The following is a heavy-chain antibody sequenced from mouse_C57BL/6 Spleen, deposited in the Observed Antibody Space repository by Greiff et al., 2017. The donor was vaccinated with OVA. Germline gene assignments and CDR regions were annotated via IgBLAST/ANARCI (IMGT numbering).Heavy chain of an antibody. CDR3: ARGRDYYGSSYGAMDY. J-gene: IGHJ4*01. CDR2: ISSGSSTI. Sequence: EVQVVESGGGLVKPGGSLKLSCAASGFTFSDYGMHWVRQAPEKGLEWVAYISSGSSTIYYADTVKGRFTISRDNAKNTLFLQMTILRSEDTAMYYCARGRDYYGSSYGAMDYWGQGTSVTVSS. D-gene: IGHD1-1*01. CDR1: GFTFSDYG. V-gene: IGHV5-17*01.